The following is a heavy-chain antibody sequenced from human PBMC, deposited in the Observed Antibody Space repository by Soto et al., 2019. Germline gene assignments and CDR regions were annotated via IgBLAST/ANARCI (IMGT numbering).Heavy chain of an antibody. Sequence: QITLKESGPTVVKPTQTLTLTCTFSGFSLSTSGVGVGWIRQPPGKALEWLALLYWDDDKRYSPSLKTRLTINKDTPRNQVVLPRTKMDPVDTATYYCAFRQEYRGSWVSGWFDPWGQGTLVTVSS. CDR1: GFSLSTSGVG. J-gene: IGHJ5*02. CDR3: AFRQEYRGSWVSGWFDP. V-gene: IGHV2-5*02. CDR2: LYWDDDK. D-gene: IGHD6-13*01.